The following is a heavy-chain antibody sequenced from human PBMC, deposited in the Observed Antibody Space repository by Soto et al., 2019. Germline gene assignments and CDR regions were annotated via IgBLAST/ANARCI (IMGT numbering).Heavy chain of an antibody. Sequence: GASVKVSCKASGYTFTSYYMHWVRQAPGQGLEWMGIINPSGGSTSYAQKFQGGVTMTRDTSTSTVYMELSSLRSEDTAVYYCARVGGSGNYYYYGMDVRGQGTTVTVSS. CDR2: INPSGGST. D-gene: IGHD3-16*01. CDR1: GYTFTSYY. V-gene: IGHV1-46*01. J-gene: IGHJ6*02. CDR3: ARVGGSGNYYYYGMDV.